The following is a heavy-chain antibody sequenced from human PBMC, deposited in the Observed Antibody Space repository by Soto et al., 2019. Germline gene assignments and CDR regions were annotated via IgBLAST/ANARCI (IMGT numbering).Heavy chain of an antibody. CDR2: ISVYNGNT. V-gene: IGHV1-18*04. CDR1: GYTFTTYC. D-gene: IGHD3-22*01. Sequence: ASVKVSCKASGYTFTTYCINWVLQAPGQGLEWMGWISVYNGNTNYAQKLRGRVTMTTDTSTSTAYMELRSLRSDDTAVYYCARDYYDSSGLYYFDYWGQGTLVTVSS. J-gene: IGHJ4*02. CDR3: ARDYYDSSGLYYFDY.